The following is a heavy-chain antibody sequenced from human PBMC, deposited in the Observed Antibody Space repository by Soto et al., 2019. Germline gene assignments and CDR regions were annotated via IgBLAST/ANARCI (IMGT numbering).Heavy chain of an antibody. D-gene: IGHD3-3*01. CDR1: GFSFSSYG. Sequence: PGGSLRLSCAASGFSFSSYGLHWVRQAPGKGLEWVAVMSYDGSSEYYADSVKGRFTISRDTSKNTLWLQMNSLKVEDTAVYYCAKTYYDSWTGLYKGPLDYWGQGTPVTVSS. CDR2: MSYDGSSE. V-gene: IGHV3-30*18. CDR3: AKTYYDSWTGLYKGPLDY. J-gene: IGHJ4*02.